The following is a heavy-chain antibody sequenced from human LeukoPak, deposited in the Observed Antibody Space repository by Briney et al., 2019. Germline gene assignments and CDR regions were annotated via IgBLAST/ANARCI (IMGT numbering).Heavy chain of an antibody. V-gene: IGHV3-7*01. CDR2: IKQDGSEK. CDR1: GFTFSSYG. D-gene: IGHD4-11*01. J-gene: IGHJ6*03. CDR3: ARDHMTTVTTYAGFDYYYYYMDV. Sequence: GGSLRLSCAASGFTFSSYGMHWVRQAPGKGLEWVANIKQDGSEKYYVDSVKGRFTISRDNAKNSLYLQMNSLRAEDTAVYYCARDHMTTVTTYAGFDYYYYYMDVWGKGTTVTISS.